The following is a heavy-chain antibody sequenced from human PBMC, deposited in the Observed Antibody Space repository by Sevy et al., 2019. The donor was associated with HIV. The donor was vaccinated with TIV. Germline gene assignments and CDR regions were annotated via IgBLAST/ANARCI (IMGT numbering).Heavy chain of an antibody. Sequence: ASVKVSCKASGYTFTGYYMHWVRQAPGQGLEWMGWINPNSGGTNYAQKFQGRVTMTRDTSISTAYMELSRLRSDDTAVYYCAGGTYYYDSSGYYYPGYWGQGTLVTVSS. CDR3: AGGTYYYDSSGYYYPGY. J-gene: IGHJ4*02. CDR1: GYTFTGYY. D-gene: IGHD3-22*01. V-gene: IGHV1-2*02. CDR2: INPNSGGT.